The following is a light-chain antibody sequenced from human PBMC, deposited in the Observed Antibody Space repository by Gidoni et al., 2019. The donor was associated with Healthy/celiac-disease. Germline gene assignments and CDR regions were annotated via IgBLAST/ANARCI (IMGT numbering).Light chain of an antibody. CDR3: QQYNSYLFT. V-gene: IGKV1-5*03. Sequence: DIQMTQSPSTLSASVGDRVTITCRASQSISSWLAWYQQKPGKAPKLLIYKASSLESGGPSRFNGSGSGTEFTLTISSLQPDDFATYYCQQYNSYLFTFGPGTKVDIK. CDR2: KAS. J-gene: IGKJ3*01. CDR1: QSISSW.